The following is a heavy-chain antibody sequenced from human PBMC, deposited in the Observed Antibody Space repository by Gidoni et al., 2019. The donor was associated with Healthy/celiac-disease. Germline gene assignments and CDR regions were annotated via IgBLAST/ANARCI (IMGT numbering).Heavy chain of an antibody. D-gene: IGHD2-2*01. V-gene: IGHV3-74*01. Sequence: EAQLMESGGGLVQPGGSLSLSCAASGFTLSSYWMHCVRQAPGKGLVWVSRINSDGSRTDYADYVKGRLTISRDNAKNTLYLQMNRLRAEDTAVYYCAGTRTTGCSDWGQGTLVTVSS. CDR2: INSDGSRT. J-gene: IGHJ4*02. CDR1: GFTLSSYW. CDR3: AGTRTTGCSD.